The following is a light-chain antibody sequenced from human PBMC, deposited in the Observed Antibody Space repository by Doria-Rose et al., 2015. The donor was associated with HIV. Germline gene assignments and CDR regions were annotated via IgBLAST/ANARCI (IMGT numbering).Light chain of an antibody. V-gene: IGKV3-20*01. CDR2: DGS. CDR3: HQYGTSWT. CDR1: QSFSSTY. Sequence: EIVLTQSPGPLSLSPGERATLSCRASQSFSSTYLAWYQQKPGQAPSLLIYDGSTRATGIPDGFSASGSGTDFTLTINRLEPEDFALYYCHQYGTSWTFGQGTKVEI. J-gene: IGKJ1*01.